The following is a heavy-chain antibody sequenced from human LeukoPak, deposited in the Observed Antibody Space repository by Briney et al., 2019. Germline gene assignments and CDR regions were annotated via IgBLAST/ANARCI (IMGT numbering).Heavy chain of an antibody. CDR3: ARRKVAAEIDY. D-gene: IGHD6-13*01. J-gene: IGHJ4*02. V-gene: IGHV4-39*01. CDR2: IYYRGNT. Sequence: QLQLRESGPGLVKPSETLSLICTVSGGSITDTSYFWGWIRQPPGKGLEWIGSIYYRGNTYYSPSLKSRVTLFVDTSKNQFSLKLSSVTAADTANCARRKVAAEIDYWGQGTLVTVSS. CDR1: GGSITDTSYF.